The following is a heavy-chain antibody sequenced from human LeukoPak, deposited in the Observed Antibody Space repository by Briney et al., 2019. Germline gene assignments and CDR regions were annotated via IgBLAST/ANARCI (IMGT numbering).Heavy chain of an antibody. CDR1: GFTFGTYG. Sequence: GGSLRLSCAASGFTFGTYGMNWVRQAPGKGLEWISYINSNSDTVHYSNSVEDRFTISRDNAKNSLYLQMNSLRAEDTAMYYCARGGQAAAGAFDYWGQGTLVTVSS. V-gene: IGHV3-48*04. J-gene: IGHJ4*02. CDR3: ARGGQAAAGAFDY. CDR2: INSNSDTV. D-gene: IGHD6-13*01.